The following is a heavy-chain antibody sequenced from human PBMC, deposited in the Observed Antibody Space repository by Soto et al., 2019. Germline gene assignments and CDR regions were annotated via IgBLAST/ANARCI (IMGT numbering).Heavy chain of an antibody. CDR2: MWYDGHVE. CDR1: GFSFRTSG. D-gene: IGHD1-26*01. CDR3: ARGLPKVAGGAFDI. J-gene: IGHJ3*02. Sequence: QVHLVESGGGGVQPGRSLTLSCAASGFSFRTSGMHWVRQAPGQGLEWVTGMWYDGHVEGYLDSVKGRFTISRDNSNSLMSLQMSNLRVDDTAVYYCARGLPKVAGGAFDIWGHGTMVTVSS. V-gene: IGHV3-33*01.